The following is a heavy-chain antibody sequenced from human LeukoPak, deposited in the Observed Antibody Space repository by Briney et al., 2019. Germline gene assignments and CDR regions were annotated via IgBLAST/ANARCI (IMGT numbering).Heavy chain of an antibody. CDR3: AKAGSTAWTAVDY. CDR1: GFTFSNCA. J-gene: IGHJ4*02. Sequence: GGSLILSCAASGFTFSNCAMTWVRQAPGKGLEWVSSISDSGGSTYYADSVKGRLTISRDNSKNTLFLQMNSLRVDDTAVYYCAKAGSTAWTAVDYWGQGTLVTVSS. V-gene: IGHV3-23*01. D-gene: IGHD2-2*01. CDR2: ISDSGGST.